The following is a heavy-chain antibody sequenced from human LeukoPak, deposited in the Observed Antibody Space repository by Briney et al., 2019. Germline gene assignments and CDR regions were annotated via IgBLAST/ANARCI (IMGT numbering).Heavy chain of an antibody. V-gene: IGHV3-21*04. J-gene: IGHJ4*02. CDR2: ISSSSSYI. D-gene: IGHD3-10*01. Sequence: GGSLRLSCAASGFTFSSYSMNWVRQAPGKGLEWVSSISSSSSYIYYADSVKGRFTISRDNAKNSLYLQMNSLRAEDTAVYYCAKDFRGLGSEFDYWGQGTLVTVSS. CDR1: GFTFSSYS. CDR3: AKDFRGLGSEFDY.